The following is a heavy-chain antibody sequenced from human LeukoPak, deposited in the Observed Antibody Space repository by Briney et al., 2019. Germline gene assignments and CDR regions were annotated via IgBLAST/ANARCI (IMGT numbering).Heavy chain of an antibody. CDR2: IWYDGSNK. J-gene: IGHJ3*02. CDR3: ARGQYGDLYAFDI. Sequence: PGGSLRLSCAASGFTFSSYGMHWVRQAPGKELEWVAVIWYDGSNKYYADSVKGRFTISRDNSKNTLYLQMNSLRAEDTAVYYCARGQYGDLYAFDIWGQGTMVTVSS. CDR1: GFTFSSYG. V-gene: IGHV3-33*01. D-gene: IGHD4-17*01.